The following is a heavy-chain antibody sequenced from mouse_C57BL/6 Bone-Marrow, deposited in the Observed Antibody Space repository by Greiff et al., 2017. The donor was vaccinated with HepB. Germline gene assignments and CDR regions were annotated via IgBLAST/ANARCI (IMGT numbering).Heavy chain of an antibody. Sequence: VQLKQSGPELVKPGASVKISCRASGYAFSSSWMNWVKQRPGKGLEWIGRIYPGDGDTNYNGKFKGKATLTADKSSSTAYMQLSSLTSEDSAVYFCARSPYYYGSSSFAYWGQGTLVTVSA. V-gene: IGHV1-82*01. CDR2: IYPGDGDT. J-gene: IGHJ3*01. D-gene: IGHD1-1*01. CDR1: GYAFSSSW. CDR3: ARSPYYYGSSSFAY.